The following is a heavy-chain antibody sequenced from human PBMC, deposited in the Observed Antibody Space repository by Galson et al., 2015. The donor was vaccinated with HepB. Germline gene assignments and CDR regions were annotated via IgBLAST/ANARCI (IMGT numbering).Heavy chain of an antibody. J-gene: IGHJ4*02. CDR2: FDPEDGET. Sequence: SVKVSCKVSGYTLTELSMHWVRQAPGKGLEWMGGFDPEDGETIYAQKFQGRVTMTEDTSTDTAYMELSSLRSEDTAVYYCATDTRPYCGGDCYSFDYWGQGTLVTVSS. D-gene: IGHD2-21*02. CDR3: ATDTRPYCGGDCYSFDY. V-gene: IGHV1-24*01. CDR1: GYTLTELS.